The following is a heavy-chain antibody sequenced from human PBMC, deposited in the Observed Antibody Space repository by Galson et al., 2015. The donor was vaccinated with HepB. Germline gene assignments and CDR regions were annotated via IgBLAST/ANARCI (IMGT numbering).Heavy chain of an antibody. V-gene: IGHV1-24*01. CDR3: ATGYCRGTSCYSILDH. J-gene: IGHJ1*01. D-gene: IGHD2-2*02. CDR2: HDRDDGDT. CDR1: EDTLDELS. Sequence: SVKVSCKVSEDTLDELSVHWVRQAPGKGLQWMGGHDRDDGDTFYGENFQGRVTMTEDTSTDTAYMKLRSLTSDDTAVYYCATGYCRGTSCYSILDHWGHGTLVTVSS.